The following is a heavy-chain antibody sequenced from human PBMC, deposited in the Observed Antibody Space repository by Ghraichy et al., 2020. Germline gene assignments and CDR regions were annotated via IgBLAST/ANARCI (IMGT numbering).Heavy chain of an antibody. J-gene: IGHJ4*02. V-gene: IGHV3-7*03. CDR2: IKQDGSEK. D-gene: IGHD3-16*01. Sequence: GGSLRLSCAASGFTFTRYWMSWVRQAPGKGLEWVANIKQDGSEKYYVDSVKGRFTISRDNAKNSLYLQMNSLRAEDTAVYYCARDLELTFGGGPDYWGQGTLVTVSS. CDR3: ARDLELTFGGGPDY. CDR1: GFTFTRYW.